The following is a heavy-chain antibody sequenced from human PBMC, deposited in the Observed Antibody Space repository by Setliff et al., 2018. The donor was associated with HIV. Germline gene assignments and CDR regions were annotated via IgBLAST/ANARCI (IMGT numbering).Heavy chain of an antibody. J-gene: IGHJ6*02. Sequence: SETLSLTCTVSGGSISSGGYYWNWIRQYPVKGLEWIGHIYYSGRTLFNPALGTRLNMSVDTSENQFPLHLNSVTAADTAVYYCVRERRRSPLSYGLDVWGQGTTVTVSS. CDR3: VRERRRSPLSYGLDV. V-gene: IGHV4-31*03. CDR1: GGSISSGGYY. CDR2: IYYSGRT.